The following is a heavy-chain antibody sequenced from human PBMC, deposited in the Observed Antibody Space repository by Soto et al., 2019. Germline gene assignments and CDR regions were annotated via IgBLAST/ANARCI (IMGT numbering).Heavy chain of an antibody. D-gene: IGHD3-3*01. Sequence: QVQLVQSGAEVKKPGASVKVSCKASGYSLTGYDINWVRQATGQGLEWMGGMNPNSGNTGYAQKFQGRVTMTRNTSISTAYMELSSLRSEETAVYYCAREKSGYYDDWGQGTMVTVSS. J-gene: IGHJ4*02. V-gene: IGHV1-8*01. CDR3: AREKSGYYDD. CDR1: GYSLTGYD. CDR2: MNPNSGNT.